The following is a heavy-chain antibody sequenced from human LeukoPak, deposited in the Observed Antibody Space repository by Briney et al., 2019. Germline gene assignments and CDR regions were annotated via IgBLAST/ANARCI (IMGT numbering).Heavy chain of an antibody. J-gene: IGHJ4*02. V-gene: IGHV3-33*01. D-gene: IGHD3-22*01. CDR2: IWHDGSNK. CDR3: ARDGSSGYLYFDC. Sequence: GRSLRLSCAASGFTFSSNGMHWVRQAPGKGLEWVAVIWHDGSNKYYSDPVKGRFTISRDNSKNTLYLQMNSLRVEDTAVYCCARDGSSGYLYFDCWGQGTLVTVSS. CDR1: GFTFSSNG.